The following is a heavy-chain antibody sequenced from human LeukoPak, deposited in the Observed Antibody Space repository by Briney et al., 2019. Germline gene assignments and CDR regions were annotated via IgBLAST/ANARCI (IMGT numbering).Heavy chain of an antibody. D-gene: IGHD3-22*01. J-gene: IGHJ3*02. CDR2: INHSGST. CDR1: GGSFSGYY. V-gene: IGHV4-34*01. CDR3: ARGPIVVVIKRLAAFDI. Sequence: SETLSLTCAVYGGSFSGYYWSWIRQPPGKELEWIGEINHSGSTNYNPSLKSRVTISVDTSNNQFSLKLSSVTAADTAVYYCARGPIVVVIKRLAAFDIWGQGTMVTVSS.